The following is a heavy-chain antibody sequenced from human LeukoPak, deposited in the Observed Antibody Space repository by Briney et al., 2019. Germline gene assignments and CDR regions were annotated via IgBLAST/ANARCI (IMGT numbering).Heavy chain of an antibody. V-gene: IGHV4-39*01. CDR1: GGSISSSSYY. CDR3: ARLQNSQEYYDSSGYLPTH. D-gene: IGHD3-22*01. CDR2: IYYSGST. Sequence: SETLSLTCTVSGGSISSSSYYWGWIRQPPGKGLEWIGSIYYSGSTYYNPSLKSRVTISVDTSKNQFSLKLSSVTAADTAVYYCARLQNSQEYYDSSGYLPTHWGQGTLATVSS. J-gene: IGHJ1*01.